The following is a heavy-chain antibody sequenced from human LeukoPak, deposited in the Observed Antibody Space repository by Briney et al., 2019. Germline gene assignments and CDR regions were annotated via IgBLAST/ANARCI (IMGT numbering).Heavy chain of an antibody. CDR3: AKDIPVGYCSGGSCPEYYYGMDV. Sequence: PGRSLRLSCAASGFTFSSYGMHWVRQAPGKGLEWVAVISYDGSNKYYADSVKGRFTISRDNSKNTLYLQMNSLRADDTAVYYCAKDIPVGYCSGGSCPEYYYGMDVWGKGTTVTVSS. CDR2: ISYDGSNK. CDR1: GFTFSSYG. J-gene: IGHJ6*04. D-gene: IGHD2-15*01. V-gene: IGHV3-30*18.